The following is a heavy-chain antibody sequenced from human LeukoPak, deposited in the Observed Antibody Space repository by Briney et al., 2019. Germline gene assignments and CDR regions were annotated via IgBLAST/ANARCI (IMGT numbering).Heavy chain of an antibody. Sequence: KPSETLSLTCTVSGASITSYYWNWIRQPPGKGLEWIGYFYYSGSDNYNPSLKSRITISVDTSKNQFSLKLSSVTAADTAVYYCVRGYCSGATCYHFDYWGQRTLVTVSS. V-gene: IGHV4-59*01. CDR3: VRGYCSGATCYHFDY. CDR2: FYYSGSD. D-gene: IGHD2-15*01. CDR1: GASITSYY. J-gene: IGHJ4*02.